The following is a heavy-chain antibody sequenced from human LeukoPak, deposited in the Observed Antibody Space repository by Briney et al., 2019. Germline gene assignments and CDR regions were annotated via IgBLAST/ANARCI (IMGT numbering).Heavy chain of an antibody. J-gene: IGHJ5*02. V-gene: IGHV1-69*13. CDR1: GGTFSSYA. CDR3: ARVMITFGGVIDYNWFDP. D-gene: IGHD3-16*02. CDR2: IIPIFGTA. Sequence: SVKVSCKASGGTFSSYAISWVRQAPGQGLEWMGGIIPIFGTANYAQKFQGRVTITADESTSTAYMELSSLRSEDTAVYYCARVMITFGGVIDYNWFDPWGQGTLATVSS.